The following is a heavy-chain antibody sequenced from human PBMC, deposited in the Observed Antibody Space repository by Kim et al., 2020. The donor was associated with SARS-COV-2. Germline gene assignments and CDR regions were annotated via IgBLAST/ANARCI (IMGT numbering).Heavy chain of an antibody. Sequence: SETLSLTCTVSGGSISSSSYYWGWIRQPPGKGLEWIGSIYYSGSTYYNPSLKSRVTISVDTSKNQFSLKLSSVTAADTAVYYCARHYIAVAGIGHWYFDLWGRGTLVTVSS. CDR1: GGSISSSSYY. D-gene: IGHD6-19*01. CDR3: ARHYIAVAGIGHWYFDL. CDR2: IYYSGST. J-gene: IGHJ2*01. V-gene: IGHV4-39*01.